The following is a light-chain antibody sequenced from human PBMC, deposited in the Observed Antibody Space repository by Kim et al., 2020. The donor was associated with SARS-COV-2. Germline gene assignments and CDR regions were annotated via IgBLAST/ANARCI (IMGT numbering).Light chain of an antibody. CDR1: QSVLYSSNNKNY. Sequence: DIVMTQSPDSLTVSLGERATINCKSSQSVLYSSNNKNYFGWYQQRPGQPPKLLISWASSRESGVPDRFSGSGSGTDFTLTISSLQAEDVAVYYCQQYYTAPYTFGQGTKLEI. CDR3: QQYYTAPYT. V-gene: IGKV4-1*01. J-gene: IGKJ2*01. CDR2: WAS.